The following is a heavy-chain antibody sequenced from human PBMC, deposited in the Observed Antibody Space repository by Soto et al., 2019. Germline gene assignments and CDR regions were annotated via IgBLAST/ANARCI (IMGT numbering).Heavy chain of an antibody. CDR1: GFTFSSYA. J-gene: IGHJ4*02. CDR2: ISGSGGDT. D-gene: IGHD4-17*01. V-gene: IGHV3-23*01. CDR3: ATFLSDYARDY. Sequence: GGSLRLSCAASGFTFSSYAMSWVRQAPGKGLAWVSTISGSGGDTYYADSVKGRFTISRDNSKNTLYLQMNSLRVGDTAVYYSATFLSDYARDYWGQGTLVTVSS.